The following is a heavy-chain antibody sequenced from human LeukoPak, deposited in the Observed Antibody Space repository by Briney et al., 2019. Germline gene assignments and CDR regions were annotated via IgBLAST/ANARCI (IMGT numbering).Heavy chain of an antibody. CDR2: ISISGSTI. CDR1: GFTFSSYE. CDR3: AGFDYYGSESYYNHFDS. Sequence: PGGSLRLSCAAPGFTFSSYEMNWVRQAPGKGLEWVSYISISGSTIYYADSVKGRLTISRDNAKNSLYLQMNSLRAEDTAVYYCAGFDYYGSESYYNHFDSWGQGTLVTVSS. D-gene: IGHD3-10*01. J-gene: IGHJ4*02. V-gene: IGHV3-48*03.